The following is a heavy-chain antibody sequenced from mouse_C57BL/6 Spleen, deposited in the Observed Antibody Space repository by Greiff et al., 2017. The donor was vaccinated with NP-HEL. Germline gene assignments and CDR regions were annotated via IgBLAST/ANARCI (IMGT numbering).Heavy chain of an antibody. CDR3: ARRDGNYIFDY. Sequence: QVQLQQPGAELVRPGSSVKLSCKASGYTFTSYWMDWVKQRPGQGLEWIGNIYPSDSETHYNQKFKDKATLTVDKSSSTAYMQLSSLTSEDSAVYYCARRDGNYIFDYGGQGTTLTAS. D-gene: IGHD2-1*01. V-gene: IGHV1-61*01. CDR1: GYTFTSYW. CDR2: IYPSDSET. J-gene: IGHJ2*01.